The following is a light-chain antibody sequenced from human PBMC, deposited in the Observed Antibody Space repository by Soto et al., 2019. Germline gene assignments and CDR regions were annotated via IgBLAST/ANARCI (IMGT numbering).Light chain of an antibody. Sequence: QSVLTQPASVSGSPGQSITISCTGTSSDVGGYNYVSWYQQHPGKAPKLMIYEVSNRPSGVSNRFSGSKSGNTASLTISGLQAEDEAAYYCSSYASSNNLVLGNGTKVTVL. CDR3: SSYASSNNLV. V-gene: IGLV2-14*01. CDR1: SSDVGGYNY. J-gene: IGLJ1*01. CDR2: EVS.